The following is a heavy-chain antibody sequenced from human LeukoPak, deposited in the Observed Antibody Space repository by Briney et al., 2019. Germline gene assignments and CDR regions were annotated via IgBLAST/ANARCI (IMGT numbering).Heavy chain of an antibody. Sequence: GSLRLSCAASGFTFSDNYMSWIRQAPGKGLEWVSYISSSGGIYYADSVKGRFTISRDNAKNSLYLQMNSLRVEDTAVYYCARDLFYGSGSQFDPRGQGTLVTVSS. V-gene: IGHV3-11*04. CDR3: ARDLFYGSGSQFDP. D-gene: IGHD3-10*01. CDR2: ISSSGGI. CDR1: GFTFSDNY. J-gene: IGHJ5*02.